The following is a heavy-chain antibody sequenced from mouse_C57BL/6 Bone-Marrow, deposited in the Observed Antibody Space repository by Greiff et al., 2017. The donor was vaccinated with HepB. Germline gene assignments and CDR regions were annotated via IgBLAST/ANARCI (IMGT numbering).Heavy chain of an antibody. Sequence: VQLQQPGAELVKPGASVKLSCKASGYTFTSYWMQWVKQRPGQGLEWIGEIDPSDSYTNYNQKFKGKATLTVDTSSSTAYMQLSSLTSEDSAVYYCARCDYGSSYVGYWGQGTTLTVSS. CDR1: GYTFTSYW. J-gene: IGHJ2*01. V-gene: IGHV1-50*01. CDR3: ARCDYGSSYVGY. D-gene: IGHD1-1*01. CDR2: IDPSDSYT.